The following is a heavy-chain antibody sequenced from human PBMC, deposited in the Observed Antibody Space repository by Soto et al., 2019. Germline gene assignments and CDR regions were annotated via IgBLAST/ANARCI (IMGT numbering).Heavy chain of an antibody. CDR3: AFHLQYLFDY. D-gene: IGHD4-4*01. Sequence: GGSLRLSCAASGFTFSSYEMNWVRQAPGKGLEWVSYISSSGSTIYYADSVKGRFTISRDNAKNSLYLQMNSLRAEDTAVYYCAFHLQYLFDYWGQGTLVTVSS. J-gene: IGHJ4*02. CDR2: ISSSGSTI. V-gene: IGHV3-48*03. CDR1: GFTFSSYE.